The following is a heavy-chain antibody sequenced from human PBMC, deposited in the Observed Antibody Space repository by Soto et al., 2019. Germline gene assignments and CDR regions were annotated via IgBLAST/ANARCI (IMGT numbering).Heavy chain of an antibody. CDR3: ARGVLH. CDR1: GGSISSGGYY. CDR2: ISYSGST. V-gene: IGHV4-31*03. J-gene: IGHJ4*01. Sequence: QVQLQESGPGLVQPSQTLSLTCTVSGGSISSGGYYWSWIRQHPGPGLEWIGHISYSGSTYYNTSLKSRVTISVDTSRNQFSLIVNSVTAADTAVDYCARGVLHWGQGTLVTVSS.